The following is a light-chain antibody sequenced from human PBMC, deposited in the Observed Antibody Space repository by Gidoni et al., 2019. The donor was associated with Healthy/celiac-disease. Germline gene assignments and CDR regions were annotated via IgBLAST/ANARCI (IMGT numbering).Light chain of an antibody. Sequence: SYELTQPPSVSVPPGQTASITCSGDKLGDKYACWYQQKPGQSPVLVIYQDSKRPSGIPERFSGSNSGNTATLTISGTQAMDEADYYCQAWDIPVVFGGGTKLTVL. CDR2: QDS. CDR1: KLGDKY. J-gene: IGLJ2*01. CDR3: QAWDIPVV. V-gene: IGLV3-1*01.